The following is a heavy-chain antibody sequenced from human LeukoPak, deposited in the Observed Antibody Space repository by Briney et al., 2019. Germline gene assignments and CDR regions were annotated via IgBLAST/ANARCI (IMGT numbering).Heavy chain of an antibody. CDR1: GFTFSSYA. Sequence: GGSPRLSCAASGFTFSSYALSWVRQAPGKGLEWVSAISGSGGSTYYADSVRGRFTISRDNSKNTLYLQMISLRAEDTAVYYCANNGGSYYYGMDVWGQGTTVTVSS. CDR3: ANNGGSYYYGMDV. V-gene: IGHV3-23*01. CDR2: ISGSGGST. J-gene: IGHJ6*02. D-gene: IGHD1-26*01.